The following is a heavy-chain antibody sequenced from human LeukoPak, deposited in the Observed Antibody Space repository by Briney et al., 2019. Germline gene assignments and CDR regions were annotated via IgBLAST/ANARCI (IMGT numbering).Heavy chain of an antibody. Sequence: ASETLSLTCTVSDDSISSRTFYWGWIRQPPGRGLEWIGSFKSGDTTYYMSSLKSRVTLFVDTPRKQFSLELTSVTAADTAVYYCARQRAWFGEWAFDNWGQGTLVTVSS. V-gene: IGHV4-39*01. CDR1: DDSISSRTFY. J-gene: IGHJ4*02. CDR3: ARQRAWFGEWAFDN. D-gene: IGHD3-10*01. CDR2: FKSGDTT.